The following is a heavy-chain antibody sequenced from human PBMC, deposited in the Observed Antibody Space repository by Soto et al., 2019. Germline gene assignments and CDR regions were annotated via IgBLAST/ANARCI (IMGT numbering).Heavy chain of an antibody. J-gene: IGHJ6*02. CDR3: ARCTGTTYSYYGMDV. CDR2: IIPIFGTA. CDR1: GGTFSSYA. D-gene: IGHD1-7*01. V-gene: IGHV1-69*06. Sequence: QVQLVQSGAEVKKPGSSVKVSCKASGGTFSSYAISWVRQAPGQGLEWMGGIIPIFGTANYAQKFQGIVTITADKSASTAYMELSRLGSEDTAFYYCARCTGTTYSYYGMDVWCQGTTVTVSS.